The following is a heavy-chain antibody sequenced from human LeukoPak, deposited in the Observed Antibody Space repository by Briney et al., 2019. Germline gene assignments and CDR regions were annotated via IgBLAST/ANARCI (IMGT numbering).Heavy chain of an antibody. CDR2: MNPNSGNT. CDR3: ARKGVGYCSGGNRHPVDY. Sequence: ASVKVSCKASGYTFNSYDINWVRQATGQGLEWMGWMNPNSGNTGYAQKFQGRVTMTRNTSISTAYMELSSLRSEDTAVYYCARKGVGYCSGGNRHPVDYWGQGTLVTVSS. J-gene: IGHJ4*02. V-gene: IGHV1-8*01. CDR1: GYTFNSYD. D-gene: IGHD2-15*01.